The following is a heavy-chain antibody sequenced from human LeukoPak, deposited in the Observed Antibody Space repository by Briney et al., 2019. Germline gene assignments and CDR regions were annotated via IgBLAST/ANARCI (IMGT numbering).Heavy chain of an antibody. J-gene: IGHJ4*02. V-gene: IGHV1-46*01. CDR1: GYTFTSYY. CDR3: ARGLNDYYDSSGKDY. D-gene: IGHD3-22*01. Sequence: ASQKVSCKASGYTFTSYYMHWMRQAPGQRLERMGIINPSGGSTRYAQKFQGRVTMTRDTSTSTVYMELSSLRSEDTAVYYCARGLNDYYDSSGKDYWGQGTLVTVSS. CDR2: INPSGGST.